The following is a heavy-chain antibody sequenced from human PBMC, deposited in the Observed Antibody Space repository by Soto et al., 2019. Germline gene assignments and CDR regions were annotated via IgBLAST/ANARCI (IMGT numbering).Heavy chain of an antibody. CDR2: IYYSGST. V-gene: IGHV4-61*01. CDR1: GGSISSGSYY. J-gene: IGHJ4*02. Sequence: XTLSLTCTVSGGSISSGSYYWSWIRQPPGKGLEWIGYIYYSGSTNYNPSLKSRVTISVDTSKNQFSLKLRSVPAADTAVYYCARVRRGVFDYWGQGTLVTVSS. D-gene: IGHD1-26*01. CDR3: ARVRRGVFDY.